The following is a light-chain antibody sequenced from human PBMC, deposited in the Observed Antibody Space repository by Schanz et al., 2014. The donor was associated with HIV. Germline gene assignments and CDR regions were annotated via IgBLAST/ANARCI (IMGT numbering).Light chain of an antibody. J-gene: IGLJ1*01. CDR1: SSDVGGYDF. CDR2: AVT. CDR3: SSYTTSNTHV. Sequence: QSALTQPASVSGSPGQSITISCTGTSSDVGGYDFVSWYQHYAGKVPQLIIYAVTNRPSGVSSRFSGSKSGNTASLTISGLQAEDEAEYFCSSYTTSNTHVFGSGTKLTVL. V-gene: IGLV2-14*03.